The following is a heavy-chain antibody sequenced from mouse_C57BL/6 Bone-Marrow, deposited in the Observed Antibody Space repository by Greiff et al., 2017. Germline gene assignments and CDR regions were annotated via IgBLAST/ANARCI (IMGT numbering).Heavy chain of an antibody. Sequence: QVQLQQPGAELVKPGASVKLSCKASGYTFTSYWMHWVKQRPGRGLEWIGRFDPNSVGTTYNEKFKSKATLTVDKPSSTAYIQLSSLTSEASAVYYCARKLRAYWGQGTLVTVSA. CDR1: GYTFTSYW. CDR2: FDPNSVGT. J-gene: IGHJ3*01. D-gene: IGHD1-1*01. CDR3: ARKLRAY. V-gene: IGHV1-72*01.